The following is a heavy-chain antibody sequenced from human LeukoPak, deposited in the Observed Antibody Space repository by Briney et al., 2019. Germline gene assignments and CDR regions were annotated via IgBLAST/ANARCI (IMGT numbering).Heavy chain of an antibody. Sequence: PSETLSLTCTVSGGSVSSYYWSWIRQPAGKGLEWIGRIYSSGSTNYNPSLKSRVTLSLDTSKNQFSLKLNSVTAADTAVYYCARVTYDSSGLDAFDIWGQGTMVTVSS. CDR3: ARVTYDSSGLDAFDI. J-gene: IGHJ3*02. D-gene: IGHD3-22*01. CDR1: GGSVSSYY. CDR2: IYSSGST. V-gene: IGHV4-4*07.